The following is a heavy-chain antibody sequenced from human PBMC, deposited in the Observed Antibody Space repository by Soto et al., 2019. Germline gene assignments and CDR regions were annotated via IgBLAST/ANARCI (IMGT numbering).Heavy chain of an antibody. CDR2: IIPIFGTA. V-gene: IGHV1-69*13. CDR1: GGTFSSYA. D-gene: IGHD6-6*01. CDR3: AIEGSIAAPRGDY. Sequence: SVKVSCKASGGTFSSYAISWVRQAPGQGLEWMGGIIPIFGTANYAQKFQGRVTITADESTSTAYMELSSLRSEDTAVYYCAIEGSIAAPRGDYWGQGTLVTVSS. J-gene: IGHJ4*02.